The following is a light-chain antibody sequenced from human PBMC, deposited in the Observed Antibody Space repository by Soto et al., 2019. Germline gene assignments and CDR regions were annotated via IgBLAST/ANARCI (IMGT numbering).Light chain of an antibody. J-gene: IGLJ1*01. Sequence: QSVLTQPPSASGSPGQSVTISCIGTASDIGRYNYVSWYQHHPGKAPKLIIYEVTKRPSGVPDRFSGSKSGNTASLTVSGLQADDEADYYCNSYVGSNTYVFGNGTKLT. CDR2: EVT. CDR1: ASDIGRYNY. V-gene: IGLV2-8*01. CDR3: NSYVGSNTYV.